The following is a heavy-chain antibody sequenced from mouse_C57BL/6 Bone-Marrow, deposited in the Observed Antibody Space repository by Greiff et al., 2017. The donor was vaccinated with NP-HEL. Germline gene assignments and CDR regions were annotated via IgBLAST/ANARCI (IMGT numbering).Heavy chain of an antibody. CDR3: ARRDYYGSSQFAY. CDR2: INPSSGYT. V-gene: IGHV1-4*01. J-gene: IGHJ3*01. Sequence: QVQLKQSGAELARPGASVKMSCKASGYTFTSYTMHWVKQRPGQGLEWIGYINPSSGYTKYNQKFKDKATLTADKSSSTAYMQLSSLTSEDSAVYYCARRDYYGSSQFAYWGQGTLVTVSA. D-gene: IGHD1-1*01. CDR1: GYTFTSYT.